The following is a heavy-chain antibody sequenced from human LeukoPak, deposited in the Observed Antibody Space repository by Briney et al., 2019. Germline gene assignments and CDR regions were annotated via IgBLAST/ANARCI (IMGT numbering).Heavy chain of an antibody. D-gene: IGHD3-22*01. CDR2: ISAYTGNT. CDR1: GYTFTSYD. V-gene: IGHV1-18*01. J-gene: IGHJ4*02. Sequence: ASVKVSCKASGYTFTSYDISWVRQAPGQGLEWLGWISAYTGNTNYAQKFQGRVTLTTDTSTNTAYMELRSLRFDDTAVYYCAREYEGSGYYNCLGYWGQGTLVTVSS. CDR3: AREYEGSGYYNCLGY.